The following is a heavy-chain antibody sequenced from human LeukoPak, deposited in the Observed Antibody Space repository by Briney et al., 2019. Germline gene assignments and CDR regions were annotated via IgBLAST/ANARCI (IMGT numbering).Heavy chain of an antibody. V-gene: IGHV3-23*01. D-gene: IGHD6-13*01. CDR3: SKGALPAAGRVYFQH. CDR1: GFTFSTYD. Sequence: PGGSLRLSCAASGFTFSTYDMRWVRQAPGKGLEWVSAITTDGRTYYADSVKGRSTISKDSSKNILYLQMNSLTVEDTAVYYCSKGALPAAGRVYFQHWGQGTLVTVSS. CDR2: ITTDGRT. J-gene: IGHJ1*01.